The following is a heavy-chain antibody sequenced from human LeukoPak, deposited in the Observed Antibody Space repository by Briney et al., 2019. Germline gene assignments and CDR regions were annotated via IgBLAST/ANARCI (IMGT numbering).Heavy chain of an antibody. V-gene: IGHV4-31*03. D-gene: IGHD5/OR15-5a*01. CDR2: IYYSGST. J-gene: IGHJ6*02. CDR1: GGSISSGGYY. Sequence: SSETLSLTCTVSGGSISSGGYYWSWIRQHPGKGLEWIGYIYYSGSTYYNPSLKSRVTISVDTSKNQFSLKLSSVTAADTAVYYCARDCLSDHKACNGMDVWGQGTTVTVSS. CDR3: ARDCLSDHKACNGMDV.